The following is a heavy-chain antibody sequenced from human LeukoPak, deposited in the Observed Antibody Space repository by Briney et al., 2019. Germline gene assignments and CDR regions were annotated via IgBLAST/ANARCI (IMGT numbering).Heavy chain of an antibody. Sequence: SETLSLTCTVSGYSISSGYYWGWIRQPPGKGLEWIGSIYHSGSTYYNPSLKSRVTIPVDTSKHQFSLKLSSVTAADTAVYYCARTGRYCSSTSCYSVWGKGTTVTVSS. V-gene: IGHV4-38-2*02. CDR2: IYHSGST. CDR1: GYSISSGYY. J-gene: IGHJ6*04. CDR3: ARTGRYCSSTSCYSV. D-gene: IGHD2-2*01.